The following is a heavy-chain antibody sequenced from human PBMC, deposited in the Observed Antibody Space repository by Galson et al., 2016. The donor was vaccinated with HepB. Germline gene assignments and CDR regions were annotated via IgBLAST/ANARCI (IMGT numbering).Heavy chain of an antibody. V-gene: IGHV1-46*01. J-gene: IGHJ6*02. D-gene: IGHD1-1*01. Sequence: SVKVSCKASGYTFTSYYMHWVRQAPGQGLEWMGIINPSGGSTSYAQKFQGRVTMTRDTSTSTVYMELSSLRSEDTAVYYCARDHRYNWGTVRFYYYGLDIWGQGTTVTVSS. CDR2: INPSGGST. CDR1: GYTFTSYY. CDR3: ARDHRYNWGTVRFYYYGLDI.